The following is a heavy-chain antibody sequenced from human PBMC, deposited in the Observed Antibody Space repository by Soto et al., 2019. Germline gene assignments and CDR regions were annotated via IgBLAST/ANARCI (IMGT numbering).Heavy chain of an antibody. V-gene: IGHV3-72*01. CDR3: AREPRIAVAGDYYYYYYGMDV. J-gene: IGHJ6*02. CDR1: GFTLSDHY. CDR2: SRDKAQGYST. D-gene: IGHD6-19*01. Sequence: GGSLRLSCAGSGFTLSDHYIDWVRQAPGKGLEWVGRSRDKAQGYSTAYAASVKGRFTTSRDESKNSVYLQMNSLRAEDTAVYYCAREPRIAVAGDYYYYYYGMDVWGQGTTVTVSS.